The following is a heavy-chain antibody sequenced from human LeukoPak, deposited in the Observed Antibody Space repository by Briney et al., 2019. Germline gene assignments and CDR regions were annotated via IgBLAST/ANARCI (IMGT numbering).Heavy chain of an antibody. D-gene: IGHD5/OR15-5a*01. Sequence: GGSLRLSCVASGVTFSGYSMNWVRQAPGKGLEWVAYISSSSSTIYYADSVKGRFTISRDNARNSLYLQMNSLRAEDTAVYYCAVSFDYWGQGTLVTVSS. CDR1: GVTFSGYS. V-gene: IGHV3-48*01. CDR3: AVSFDY. CDR2: ISSSSSTI. J-gene: IGHJ4*02.